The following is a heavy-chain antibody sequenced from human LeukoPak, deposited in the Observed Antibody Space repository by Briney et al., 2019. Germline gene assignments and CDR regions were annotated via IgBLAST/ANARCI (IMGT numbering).Heavy chain of an antibody. CDR1: GW. D-gene: IGHD3-22*01. Sequence: GGSLRLSCAGSGWMHWVRQAPGKGLVWVSGINDLGTATYYADSVKGRFTISRDNAKNSLYLQMNSLRAEDTAVYYCARDRSSSGYYYGVPYFDYWGQGTLVTVSS. CDR3: ARDRSSSGYYYGVPYFDY. V-gene: IGHV3-74*01. CDR2: INDLGTAT. J-gene: IGHJ4*02.